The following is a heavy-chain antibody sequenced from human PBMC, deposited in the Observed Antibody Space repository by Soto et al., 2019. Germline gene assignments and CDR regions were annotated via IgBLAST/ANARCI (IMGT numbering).Heavy chain of an antibody. CDR2: INGPGGTT. D-gene: IGHD4-17*01. J-gene: IGHJ3*02. CDR1: GFTFSSYA. V-gene: IGHV3-23*01. CDR3: EREEYDDYDDAFDI. Sequence: GGSLRLSCAASGFTFSSYAMSWVRQAPGKGLECVSGINGPGGTTDYADSVKGRFTISRDNSKDTLYLQMNSLRAEDTAVYYCEREEYDDYDDAFDIWGTGTLLTVPS.